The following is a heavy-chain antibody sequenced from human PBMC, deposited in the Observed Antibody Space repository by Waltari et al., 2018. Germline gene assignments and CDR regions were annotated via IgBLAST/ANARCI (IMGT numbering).Heavy chain of an antibody. D-gene: IGHD1-26*01. V-gene: IGHV5-51*01. CDR1: GYSFTNYW. Sequence: EVQLVQSGAEVKKPGESLKISCKGSGYSFTNYWIAWARQMPGKGLEGMGIIYPGDSDTRYSPSFDVQVTISVDTSMNTAYLRGSSLKASDTAMYYCARFASGSYSTLAYWGQGTLVTVSS. J-gene: IGHJ4*02. CDR3: ARFASGSYSTLAY. CDR2: IYPGDSDT.